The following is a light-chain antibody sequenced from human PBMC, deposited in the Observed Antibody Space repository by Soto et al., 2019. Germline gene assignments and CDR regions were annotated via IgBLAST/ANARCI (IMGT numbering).Light chain of an antibody. CDR2: GAS. V-gene: IGKV1-9*01. J-gene: IGKJ5*01. CDR3: QQLFDFPIT. CDR1: QGISSY. Sequence: QLTQSPYSLSAAVGDRVTITCRASQGISSYLGWYQQRPGKAPKLLIYGASALQSGVPSRFSATVSGTEFSLTITSLQPEDFATYYCQQLFDFPITFGQGTRLEIK.